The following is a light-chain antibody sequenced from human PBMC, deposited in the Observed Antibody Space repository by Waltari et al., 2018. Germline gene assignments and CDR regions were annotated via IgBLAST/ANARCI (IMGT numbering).Light chain of an antibody. Sequence: QSVLTQQPSASGTPGPRVTISCSGSSSTIGANTVNWYQHLPGAAPKLLIYDTNQRPSGVPDRFSGSKSGTSASLAISGLQSEDESDYYCATWDDSLNGWVFGGGTKLTVL. CDR1: SSTIGANT. CDR2: DTN. J-gene: IGLJ3*02. V-gene: IGLV1-44*01. CDR3: ATWDDSLNGWV.